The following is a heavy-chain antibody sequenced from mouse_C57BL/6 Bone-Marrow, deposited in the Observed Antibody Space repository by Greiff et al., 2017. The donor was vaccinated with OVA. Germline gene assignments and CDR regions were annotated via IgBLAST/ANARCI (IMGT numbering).Heavy chain of an antibody. J-gene: IGHJ2*01. CDR3: AREGNYDYNFDY. V-gene: IGHV1-69*01. CDR1: GYTFTSYW. D-gene: IGHD2-4*01. CDR2: IDPSDRYT. Sequence: VQLQPPGAELVMPGASVKLSCKASGYTFTSYWMHRVKQRPGQGLEWIGEIDPSDRYTNYNQKFKGKSTLTVDKSSSTAYMQLNSLTSEDSAVYYCAREGNYDYNFDYWGQGTTLTVSS.